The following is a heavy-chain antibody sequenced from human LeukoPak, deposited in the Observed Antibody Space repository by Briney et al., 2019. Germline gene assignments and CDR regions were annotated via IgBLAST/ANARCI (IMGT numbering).Heavy chain of an antibody. J-gene: IGHJ6*02. CDR1: GYTFVSHG. D-gene: IGHD3-9*01. CDR3: AKDSTYYDVLTGNYYYYYGMDV. V-gene: IGHV1-18*01. CDR2: ISAYNGYT. Sequence: ASVKDSCKASGYTFVSHGISWVRQAPGQGLEWMGWISAYNGYTNYAQKLQGRVTMTTDTSTSTAYMELSSLRSDDTAVYYCAKDSTYYDVLTGNYYYYYGMDVWGQGTTVTVSS.